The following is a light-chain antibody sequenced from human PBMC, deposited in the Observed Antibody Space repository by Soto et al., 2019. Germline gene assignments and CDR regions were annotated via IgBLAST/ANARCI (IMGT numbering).Light chain of an antibody. CDR3: GTWDSSLSASYV. V-gene: IGLV1-51*01. J-gene: IGLJ1*01. CDR1: SSNIGNNY. CDR2: DNN. Sequence: QSALTQPPSVSAAPGQKVTISCSGSSSNIGNNYVSWYQQLPGTAPKLLIYDNNKRPSGIPDRFSGSKSGTSATLGITGLQTGDEADYYCGTWDSSLSASYVFGTGTKVTV.